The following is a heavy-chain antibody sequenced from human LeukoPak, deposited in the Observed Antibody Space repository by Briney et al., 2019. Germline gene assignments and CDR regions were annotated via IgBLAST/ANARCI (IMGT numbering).Heavy chain of an antibody. CDR1: GLTFGSYA. Sequence: GGSLRLSCEAPGLTFGSYAMHGVRKAPGKGLEWVAVISYDGSNKYYADSVKGRFTISRDNSKNTLYLQMNSLRAEDTAVYYCARTTVTANNVRGGIDGYWGQGTLVTVSS. D-gene: IGHD4-17*01. V-gene: IGHV3-30-3*01. J-gene: IGHJ4*02. CDR3: ARTTVTANNVRGGIDGY. CDR2: ISYDGSNK.